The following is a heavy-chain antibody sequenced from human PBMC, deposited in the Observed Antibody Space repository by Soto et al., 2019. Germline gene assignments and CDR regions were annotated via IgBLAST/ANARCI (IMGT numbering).Heavy chain of an antibody. CDR3: TRLPESLEFVDF. V-gene: IGHV4-38-2*01. D-gene: IGHD1-1*01. Sequence: PSETLSLTCAVSGYSISSGYYWGCIRQPPGKGLEWVWSIHYTGYTYYNPSLKSRATMSVDTSNNQFSLRLGSVTAADTAVYYCTRLPESLEFVDFWGQGTLVTVS. J-gene: IGHJ4*02. CDR2: IHYTGYT. CDR1: GYSISSGYY.